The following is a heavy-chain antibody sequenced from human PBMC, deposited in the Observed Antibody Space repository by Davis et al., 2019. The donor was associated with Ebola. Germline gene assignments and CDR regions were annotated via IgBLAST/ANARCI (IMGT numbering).Heavy chain of an antibody. D-gene: IGHD2-15*01. J-gene: IGHJ4*02. V-gene: IGHV3-30*02. CDR2: IRYDGSNK. CDR1: GFTFSSYG. Sequence: PGGSLRLSCAASGFTFSSYGMHWVRQAPGKGLEWVAFIRYDGSNKYYADSVKGRFTISRDNSKNTLYLQMNSLGAEDTAVYYCAKGRGSGGRHVYFDYWGQGTLVTVSS. CDR3: AKGRGSGGRHVYFDY.